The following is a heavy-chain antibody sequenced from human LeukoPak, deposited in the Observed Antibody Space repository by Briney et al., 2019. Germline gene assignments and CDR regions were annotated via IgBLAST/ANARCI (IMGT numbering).Heavy chain of an antibody. CDR3: ARESDTYYYDSSGYSNWFDP. CDR2: IYSGGST. V-gene: IGHV3-53*01. Sequence: PGGSLRLSCAASGFTVSSNYMSWVRQAPGKGLEWVSVIYSGGSTYYADSVKGRFTISRDNSKNTLYLQMNSLRAEDTAVYYCARESDTYYYDSSGYSNWFDPWGQGTLVTVSS. D-gene: IGHD3-22*01. CDR1: GFTVSSNY. J-gene: IGHJ5*02.